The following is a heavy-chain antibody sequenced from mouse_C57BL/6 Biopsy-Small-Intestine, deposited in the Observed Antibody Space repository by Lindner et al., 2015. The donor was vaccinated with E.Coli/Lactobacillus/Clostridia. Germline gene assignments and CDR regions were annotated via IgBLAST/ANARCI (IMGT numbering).Heavy chain of an antibody. D-gene: IGHD1-1*01. CDR2: ILPGSGST. V-gene: IGHV1-9*01. CDR1: GYTFTGYW. CDR3: ARSKILITTVVDYAMDY. J-gene: IGHJ4*01. Sequence: VQLQESGAELMKPGASVKLSCKATGYTFTGYWIEWVKQRPGHGLEWIGEILPGSGSTNYNEKFKGKATFTADTSSNTAYMQLSSLTTEDSAIYYCARSKILITTVVDYAMDYWGQGTSVTVSS.